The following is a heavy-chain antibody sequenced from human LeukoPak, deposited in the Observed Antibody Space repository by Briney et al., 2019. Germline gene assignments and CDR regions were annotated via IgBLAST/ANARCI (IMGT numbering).Heavy chain of an antibody. J-gene: IGHJ4*02. CDR3: ARGRNGDYGYYFDY. CDR1: GGSISSYY. Sequence: SETLSLTCTVSGGSISSYYWSWLRQPPGKGLEWIGYIYYSGSTNYNPSLKSRVTISVDTSKNQFSLKLSSVTAADTAVYYCARGRNGDYGYYFDYWGQGTLVTVSS. CDR2: IYYSGST. V-gene: IGHV4-59*01. D-gene: IGHD4-17*01.